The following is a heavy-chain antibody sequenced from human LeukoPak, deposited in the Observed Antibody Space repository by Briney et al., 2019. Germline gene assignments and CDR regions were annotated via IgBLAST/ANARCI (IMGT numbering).Heavy chain of an antibody. CDR2: IYTSGTI. J-gene: IGHJ5*02. Sequence: PSETLSLTCSVSGGSISSGSYFWTWIRQPAGKGLEWIGRIYTSGTIYYNPSLKSRVTISVDTSKNQFSLKVSSVSAADTAVYYCARAYSSSWYWNWFDPWGQGTLVTVSS. D-gene: IGHD6-13*01. CDR1: GGSISSGSYF. V-gene: IGHV4-61*02. CDR3: ARAYSSSWYWNWFDP.